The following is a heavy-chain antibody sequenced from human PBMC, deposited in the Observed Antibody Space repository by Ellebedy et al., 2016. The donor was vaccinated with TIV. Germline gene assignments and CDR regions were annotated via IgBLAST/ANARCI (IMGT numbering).Heavy chain of an antibody. V-gene: IGHV1-69*06. CDR2: IIPAFGTA. D-gene: IGHD1-1*01. CDR1: GGTFSSYS. J-gene: IGHJ2*01. Sequence: AASVKVSCKASGGTFSSYSLTWVRQAPGQGLEWMGGIIPAFGTAKYAQKFQGRVTITADKSTSTAYMELSSLRSEDTAVYYCATDRAPDGRNWCIDLWGRGTLVTVSS. CDR3: ATDRAPDGRNWCIDL.